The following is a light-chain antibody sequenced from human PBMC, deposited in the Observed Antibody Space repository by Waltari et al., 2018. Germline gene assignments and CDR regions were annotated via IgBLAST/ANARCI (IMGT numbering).Light chain of an antibody. CDR2: DGS. CDR1: QDISNY. Sequence: IQMTLSPSSLSASVGSSVTITCQASQDISNYLNCYQQKSGKVPKLLIYDGSNLETGVPSRFSGSGSGTDFTFTISSLQPEDIATYYCQQYDNLPWTFGQGTKVEIK. J-gene: IGKJ1*01. V-gene: IGKV1-33*01. CDR3: QQYDNLPWT.